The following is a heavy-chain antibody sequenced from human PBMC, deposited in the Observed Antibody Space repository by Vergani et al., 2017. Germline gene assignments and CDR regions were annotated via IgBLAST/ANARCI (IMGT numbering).Heavy chain of an antibody. J-gene: IGHJ6*02. Sequence: QVQLQESGPGLVKPSETLSLTCTVSGGSISSYYWSWIRQPPGKGLEWIGYIYYSGSTNYNPSIKSRVTISVDTSKNQFSLKLSSVTAADTAVYYCARTSIRNHGMDVWGQGTTVTVSS. CDR3: ARTSIRNHGMDV. CDR2: IYYSGST. V-gene: IGHV4-59*01. D-gene: IGHD1-14*01. CDR1: GGSISSYY.